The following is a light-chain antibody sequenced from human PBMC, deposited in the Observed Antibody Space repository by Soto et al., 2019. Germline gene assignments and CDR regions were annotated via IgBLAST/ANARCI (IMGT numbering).Light chain of an antibody. V-gene: IGKV1-5*01. CDR2: DSA. CDR3: QQYNSYSRT. J-gene: IGKJ2*01. CDR1: QSINMW. Sequence: DIQMTQSPATLSASVGDRVTISCRASQSINMWLAWYQQKPGKAPKVLIYDSASLESGVPSRFSGSGSGTEFTLTISSLQPDDVATYYCQQYNSYSRTFGQGTKVDIK.